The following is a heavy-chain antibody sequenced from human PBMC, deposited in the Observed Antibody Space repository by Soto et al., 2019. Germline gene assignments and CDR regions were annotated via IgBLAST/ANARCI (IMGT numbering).Heavy chain of an antibody. J-gene: IGHJ2*01. Sequence: GGSLRLSCAASGFTFSSYAMSWVRQAPGKGLEWVSTISGSGGSTYYADSVKGRFTISRDNSKNTLYLQMNSLRAEDTALYYCAKDASSGITSFDLWGRGXLVTVYS. V-gene: IGHV3-23*01. CDR3: AKDASSGITSFDL. D-gene: IGHD3-3*01. CDR2: ISGSGGST. CDR1: GFTFSSYA.